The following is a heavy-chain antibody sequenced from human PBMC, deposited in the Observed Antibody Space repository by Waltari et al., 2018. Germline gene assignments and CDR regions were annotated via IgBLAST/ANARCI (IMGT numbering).Heavy chain of an antibody. D-gene: IGHD5-12*01. Sequence: EVQLVESGGGLVKPGGSLRLSCAASGFTFSSYSMNWVRQAPGKGLEWVSSISSSSSYIYYADSVKGRFTISRDNAKNALYLQMNSLRAEDTAVYYCARDRINSGYDRYYYYYYYMDVWGKGTTVTVSS. CDR3: ARDRINSGYDRYYYYYYYMDV. CDR1: GFTFSSYS. J-gene: IGHJ6*03. CDR2: ISSSSSYI. V-gene: IGHV3-21*01.